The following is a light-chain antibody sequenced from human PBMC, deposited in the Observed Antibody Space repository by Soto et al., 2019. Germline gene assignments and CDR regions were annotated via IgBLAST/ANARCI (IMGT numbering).Light chain of an antibody. Sequence: QSALTQPASASGSPGQSITISCTGTSSDDGGYNYVSWYQQHPGKAPKLMIYEVSNRPSGVSNRFSGSKSGNTASLTISGLQAEDEADYYCSSYTSSSTYVFGTGTKLTVL. V-gene: IGLV2-14*01. CDR1: SSDDGGYNY. CDR2: EVS. J-gene: IGLJ1*01. CDR3: SSYTSSSTYV.